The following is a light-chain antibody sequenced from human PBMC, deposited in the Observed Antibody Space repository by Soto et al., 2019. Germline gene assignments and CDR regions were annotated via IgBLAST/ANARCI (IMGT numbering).Light chain of an antibody. Sequence: QSVLTQPASGSGSPVQSSGISCTGTSSDVGGYSYVSWYQQQPGKAPKLVISDVSNRPSGVSDRFSGSKSGNQASLTLSDLQIGAEAVYYGPSYTTSSSYVSGTGTRVTV. CDR3: PSYTTSSSYV. J-gene: IGLJ1*01. V-gene: IGLV2-14*01. CDR1: SSDVGGYSY. CDR2: DVS.